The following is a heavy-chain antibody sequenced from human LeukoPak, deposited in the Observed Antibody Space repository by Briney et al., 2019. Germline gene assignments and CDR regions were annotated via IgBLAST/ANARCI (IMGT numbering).Heavy chain of an antibody. CDR1: GGTFSSYA. CDR3: ARGLSSSSGPPIDY. J-gene: IGHJ4*02. D-gene: IGHD6-6*01. CDR2: IIPIFGTA. V-gene: IGHV1-69*13. Sequence: SVKVSCKASGGTFSSYAISWVRQSPGQGLEWMGGIIPIFGTANYAQKFQGRVTITADESTSTAYMELSSLRSEDTAVYYCARGLSSSSGPPIDYWGQGTLVTVSS.